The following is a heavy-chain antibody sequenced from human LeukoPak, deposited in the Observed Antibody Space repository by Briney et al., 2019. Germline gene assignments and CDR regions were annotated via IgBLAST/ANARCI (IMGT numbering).Heavy chain of an antibody. Sequence: ASVKVSCEASGYTFTSYGISWVRQAPGQGLEWMGWISAYNGNTNYAQKLQGRVTMTTDTSTSTAYMELRSLRSDDTAVYYCARYSNFLRYYYYMDVWGKGTTVTVSS. D-gene: IGHD4-11*01. CDR2: ISAYNGNT. CDR3: ARYSNFLRYYYYMDV. CDR1: GYTFTSYG. V-gene: IGHV1-18*01. J-gene: IGHJ6*03.